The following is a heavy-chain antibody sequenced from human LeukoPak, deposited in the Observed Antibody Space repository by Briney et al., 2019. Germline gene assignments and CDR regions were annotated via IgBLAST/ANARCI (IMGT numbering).Heavy chain of an antibody. CDR1: GFTFTSSA. J-gene: IGHJ6*03. V-gene: IGHV1-58*02. Sequence: ASVKVSCKASGFTFTSSAMQWVRQARGQRLEWIGWIVVGSGNTNYAQKFQERVTITRDMSTSTAYMELSSLRSEDTAVYYCAADHQYSRSSYYYMDVWGKGTTVTVSS. CDR3: AADHQYSRSSYYYMDV. D-gene: IGHD3-10*01. CDR2: IVVGSGNT.